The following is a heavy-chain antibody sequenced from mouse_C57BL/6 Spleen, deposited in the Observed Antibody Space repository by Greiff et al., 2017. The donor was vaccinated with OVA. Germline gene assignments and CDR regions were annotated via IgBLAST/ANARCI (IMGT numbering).Heavy chain of an antibody. CDR2: INPNNGGT. Sequence: EVQLQQSGPELVKPGASVKIPCKASGYTFTDYNMDWVKQSHGKSLEWIGDINPNNGGTIYNQKFKGKSTLTVDKSSSTAYMELRSLTSEDTAVYYCARGGYRGSSYRGYFDYWGQGTTLTVSA. V-gene: IGHV1-18*01. CDR1: GYTFTDYN. D-gene: IGHD1-1*01. J-gene: IGHJ2*01. CDR3: ARGGYRGSSYRGYFDY.